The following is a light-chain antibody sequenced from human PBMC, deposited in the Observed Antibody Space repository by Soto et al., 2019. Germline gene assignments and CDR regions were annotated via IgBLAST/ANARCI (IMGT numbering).Light chain of an antibody. J-gene: IGKJ1*01. Sequence: IVLTQSPGTLSLSPGERATLSCWASQSVSSNYLAWYQQKPGQAPRLLIYGASSRATGISDRFSGSGSGTDFPLPISRLEPEDFAVYYCQHYGSSPRGTFGQGTKVEI. CDR3: QHYGSSPRGT. CDR2: GAS. CDR1: QSVSSNY. V-gene: IGKV3-20*01.